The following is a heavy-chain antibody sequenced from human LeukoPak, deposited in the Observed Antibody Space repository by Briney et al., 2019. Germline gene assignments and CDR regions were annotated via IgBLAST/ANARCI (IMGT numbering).Heavy chain of an antibody. CDR3: VGSGGSCYGY. J-gene: IGHJ4*02. V-gene: IGHV4-39*01. CDR2: IYYSGST. CDR1: GGSIRSSYYY. D-gene: IGHD2-15*01. Sequence: PSETLSLTCTVSGGSIRSSYYYWGWIRQPPGKGLEWIGSIYYSGSTYYNPSLKSRVTISVDTSKNQFSLKLSSVTAADTAVYYCVGSGGSCYGYWGQGTLVTVPS.